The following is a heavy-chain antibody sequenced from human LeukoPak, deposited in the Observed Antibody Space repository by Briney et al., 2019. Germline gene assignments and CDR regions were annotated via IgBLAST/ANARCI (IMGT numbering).Heavy chain of an antibody. Sequence: GGSLRLSCAASGFTFSSSSMNWVRQAPGKGLEWVSSISSSSYIFYADSMKGRFTISRDNAKNSLYLQMNSLRAEDTAVYYCARDIVGAGYFDYWGEGTLVTISS. D-gene: IGHD1-26*01. CDR3: ARDIVGAGYFDY. V-gene: IGHV3-21*01. J-gene: IGHJ4*02. CDR1: GFTFSSSS. CDR2: ISSSSYI.